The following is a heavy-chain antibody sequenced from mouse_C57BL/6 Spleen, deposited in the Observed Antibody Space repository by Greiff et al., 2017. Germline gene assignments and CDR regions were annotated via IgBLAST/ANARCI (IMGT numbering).Heavy chain of an antibody. D-gene: IGHD1-1*01. Sequence: VQLQQPGAELVRPGSSVKLSCKASGYTFTSYWMHWVKQRPIQGLEWIGNIDPSDSETHYNQKFKDKATLTVDKSSSTAYMQLSSLTSEDSAVYYCAMGPITTVVARAMDYWGQGTSVTVSS. CDR2: IDPSDSET. CDR3: AMGPITTVVARAMDY. V-gene: IGHV1-52*01. J-gene: IGHJ4*01. CDR1: GYTFTSYW.